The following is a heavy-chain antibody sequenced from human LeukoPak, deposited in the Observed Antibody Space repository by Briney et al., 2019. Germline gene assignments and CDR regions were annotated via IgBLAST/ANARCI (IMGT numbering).Heavy chain of an antibody. Sequence: PSQTLSLTCAVSGDSISSGGYSWSWIRQPPGKGLEWIGYIYYSGSTYYNPSLKSRVTISVDTSKNQFSLKLSSVTAADTAVYYCARGRGGLYSMVRGVIADWGQGTLVTVSS. D-gene: IGHD3-10*01. J-gene: IGHJ4*02. V-gene: IGHV4-30-4*07. CDR2: IYYSGST. CDR1: GDSISSGGYS. CDR3: ARGRGGLYSMVRGVIAD.